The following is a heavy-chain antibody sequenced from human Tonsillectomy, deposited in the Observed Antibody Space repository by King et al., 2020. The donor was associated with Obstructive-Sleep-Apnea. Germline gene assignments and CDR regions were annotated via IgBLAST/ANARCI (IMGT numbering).Heavy chain of an antibody. CDR2: IYYSGST. D-gene: IGHD6-6*01. V-gene: IGHV4-59*08. CDR1: GGSISSYY. Sequence: VQLQESGPGLVKPSETLSLTCTVSGGSISSYYWSWIRQPPGKGLEWIGYIYYSGSTNYNPSLKSRVTISVDTSKNQFSLKLSSVTAADTAVYYCARTSSFDPYWFDPWGQGTLVTVSS. CDR3: ARTSSFDPYWFDP. J-gene: IGHJ5*02.